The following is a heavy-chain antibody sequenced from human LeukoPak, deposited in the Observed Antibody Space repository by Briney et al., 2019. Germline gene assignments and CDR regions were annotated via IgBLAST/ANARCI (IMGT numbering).Heavy chain of an antibody. Sequence: GASVKVSCKASGYTFTGYYMHWVRQAPGQGLEWMGRINPNSDGTNYAQKFQGRVTMTRDTSISTAYMELSRLRSDDTAVYYCASSSSWYGGQDDYWGQGTLVTVSS. CDR3: ASSSSWYGGQDDY. CDR1: GYTFTGYY. V-gene: IGHV1-2*06. D-gene: IGHD6-13*01. J-gene: IGHJ4*02. CDR2: INPNSDGT.